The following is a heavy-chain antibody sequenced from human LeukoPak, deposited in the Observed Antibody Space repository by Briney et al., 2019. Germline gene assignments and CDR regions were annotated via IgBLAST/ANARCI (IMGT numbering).Heavy chain of an antibody. CDR1: GDSVSSNSAT. Sequence: SQTLSLTCAISGDSVSSNSATWNWIRQSPSRGLGWLGRTYYRSKWYNNYAVSVKSRIIIIPDTSNNQFSLQLNSVTPEDTAVYYCARDKGGGVDTALAYWGQGTLVTVSS. J-gene: IGHJ4*02. CDR2: TYYRSKWYN. V-gene: IGHV6-1*01. D-gene: IGHD5-18*01. CDR3: ARDKGGGVDTALAY.